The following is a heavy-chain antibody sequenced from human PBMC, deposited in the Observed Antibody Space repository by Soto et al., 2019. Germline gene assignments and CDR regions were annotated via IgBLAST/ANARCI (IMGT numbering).Heavy chain of an antibody. CDR2: ISYDGSNK. CDR3: ARDPRDIVVVPAAILSYYGMDV. Sequence: QVQLVESGGGVVQPGRSLRLSCAASGFTFSSYAMHWVRQAPGKGLEWVAVISYDGSNKYYADSVKGRFTISRDNSKNTLYLQMNSLRAEDTAVHYCARDPRDIVVVPAAILSYYGMDVWGQGTTVTVSS. J-gene: IGHJ6*02. V-gene: IGHV3-30-3*01. D-gene: IGHD2-2*01. CDR1: GFTFSSYA.